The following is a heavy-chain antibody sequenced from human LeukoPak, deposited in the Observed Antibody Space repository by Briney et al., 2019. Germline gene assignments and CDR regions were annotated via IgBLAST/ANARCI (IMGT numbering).Heavy chain of an antibody. V-gene: IGHV3-30*18. D-gene: IGHD6-6*01. CDR3: AKKRALGEVEYSSSYFDY. J-gene: IGHJ4*02. CDR1: GFTFSSYG. Sequence: GRSLRLSCAASGFTFSSYGMHWVRQAPGKGLEWVAVISYDGSNKYYADSVKGRFTNSRDNSKNTLYLQMNSLRAEDTAVYYCAKKRALGEVEYSSSYFDYWGQGTLVTVSS. CDR2: ISYDGSNK.